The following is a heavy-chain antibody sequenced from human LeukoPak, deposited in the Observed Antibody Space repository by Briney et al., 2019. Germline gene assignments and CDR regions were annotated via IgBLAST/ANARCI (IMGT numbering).Heavy chain of an antibody. CDR2: IYYSGSI. V-gene: IGHV4-39*07. Sequence: SETLSLTCTVSGGSISSGTYYWGWIRQPPGKGLEWIGSIYYSGSIYYNPSLKSRVTISVDTSKNQFSLKLSSVTAADTAVYYCARVSSGSYWSDYWGQGTLVTVSS. D-gene: IGHD1-26*01. J-gene: IGHJ4*02. CDR3: ARVSSGSYWSDY. CDR1: GGSISSGTYY.